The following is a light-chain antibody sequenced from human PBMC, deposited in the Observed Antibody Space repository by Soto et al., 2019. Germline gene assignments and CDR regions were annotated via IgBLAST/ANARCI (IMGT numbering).Light chain of an antibody. CDR3: LHQYSYPIT. J-gene: IGKJ5*01. CDR1: QDIRSD. Sequence: GDRVTISCRASQDIRSDLNWYQQKPGKAPKRLIYGTSGLQDGVPSRFSGSGSGTEFTLTISSLQPEDFATYFCLHQYSYPITVGQGTRLEI. V-gene: IGKV1-17*01. CDR2: GTS.